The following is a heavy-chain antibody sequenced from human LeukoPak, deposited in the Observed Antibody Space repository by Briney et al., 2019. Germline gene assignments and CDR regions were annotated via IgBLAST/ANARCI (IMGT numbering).Heavy chain of an antibody. CDR1: GGSISSYY. D-gene: IGHD1-20*01. J-gene: IGHJ4*02. CDR3: ARSYRKYNWNDFDY. CDR2: IYYSGST. V-gene: IGHV4-59*08. Sequence: PSETLSLTCTVSGGSISSYYWSWIRQPPGKGLEWIGYIYYSGSTNYNPSLKSRVTISVDTSKNQFSLKLSSVTAADTAVYYCARSYRKYNWNDFDYWGQGTLVTLSS.